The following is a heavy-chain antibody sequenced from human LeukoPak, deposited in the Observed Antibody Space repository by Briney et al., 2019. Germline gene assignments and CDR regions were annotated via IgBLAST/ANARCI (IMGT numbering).Heavy chain of an antibody. D-gene: IGHD3-10*01. J-gene: IGHJ4*02. V-gene: IGHV3-30*04. CDR2: ISSDGSNK. Sequence: PGGSLRLSCAASGFTVSSYAMHWVRQAPGKGLEWVAVISSDGSNKYYADSMKGRFTISRDNSKNTLYLQMNSLRGEDTAVYYCARRRYYGSGSSSFDYWGQGTLVTVSS. CDR1: GFTVSSYA. CDR3: ARRRYYGSGSSSFDY.